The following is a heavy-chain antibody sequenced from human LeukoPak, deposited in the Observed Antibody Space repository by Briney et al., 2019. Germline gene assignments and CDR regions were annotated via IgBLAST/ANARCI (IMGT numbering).Heavy chain of an antibody. V-gene: IGHV3-21*01. CDR1: GFTFSSYS. Sequence: GGSLRLSCAASGFTFSSYSMNWVRQAPGKGLEWVSFISSSRSYIYYADSVKGRFTISRDNAKNSLYLQMNSLRAEDTAVYYCSSGYSSGWYPSYWGQGTLITVSS. D-gene: IGHD6-19*01. CDR3: SSGYSSGWYPSY. CDR2: ISSSRSYI. J-gene: IGHJ4*02.